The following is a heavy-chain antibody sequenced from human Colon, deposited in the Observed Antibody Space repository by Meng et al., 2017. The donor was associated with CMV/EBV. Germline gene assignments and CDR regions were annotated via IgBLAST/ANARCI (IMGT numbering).Heavy chain of an antibody. D-gene: IGHD2-15*01. CDR2: ISTHNGYT. Sequence: ASVKVSCKASGYIFTSYGISWARQAPGQGLEWMGWISTHNGYTSYAQKFQDRVTMTTDTSTSTAYMDLRSLGSDDSAVYYCARFCSGGNCYSKPGLAKFFVLWGQGTLVTVSS. J-gene: IGHJ4*02. CDR3: ARFCSGGNCYSKPGLAKFFVL. V-gene: IGHV1-18*01. CDR1: GYIFTSYG.